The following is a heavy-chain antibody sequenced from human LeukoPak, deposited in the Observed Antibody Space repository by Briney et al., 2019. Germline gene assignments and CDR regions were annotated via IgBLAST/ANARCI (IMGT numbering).Heavy chain of an antibody. CDR3: TTGLWFGDLLVDY. CDR1: GCTFTNAW. V-gene: IGHV3-15*01. D-gene: IGHD3-10*01. Sequence: GGSLRLSCAASGCTFTNAWMNWVRQAPGKGLEWVGRIKSKTDGGTTDYAAPVKGRFTILRDDSKNTLYLQMNSLKTEDTAVYYCTTGLWFGDLLVDYWGQGTLVTVSS. CDR2: IKSKTDGGTT. J-gene: IGHJ4*02.